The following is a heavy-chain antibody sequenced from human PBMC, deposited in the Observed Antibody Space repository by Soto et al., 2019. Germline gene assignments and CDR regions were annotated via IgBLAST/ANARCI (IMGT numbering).Heavy chain of an antibody. V-gene: IGHV1-3*01. Sequence: QVQLVQSGAEVKKPGASVKVSCKASGYTFTSYAMYWVRQAPGQRLEWMGWINAGNGNTKYSQKFQGRVTITRDTSASTAYMELSSLRSEDTAVYYCARDLGFGLSDYWGQGTLVTVSP. CDR1: GYTFTSYA. CDR2: INAGNGNT. D-gene: IGHD3-10*01. J-gene: IGHJ4*02. CDR3: ARDLGFGLSDY.